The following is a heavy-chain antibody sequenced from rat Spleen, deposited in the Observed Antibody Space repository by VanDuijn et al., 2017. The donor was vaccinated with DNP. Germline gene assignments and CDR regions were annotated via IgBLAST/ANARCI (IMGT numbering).Heavy chain of an antibody. CDR1: GFSLTSYG. CDR3: ATHGGSSGDA. V-gene: IGHV5S11*01. J-gene: IGHJ4*01. Sequence: VQLKESGPGLVQPSQTLSLTCTVSGFSLTSYGVSWVRQPPGKGLAWVAAISTGGGNTYYRDSVKGRFTISRDNAKSTLYLQLDRLRSEETATYCWATHGGSSGDAWGQGTSVTVSS. CDR2: ISTGGGNT. D-gene: IGHD1-7*01.